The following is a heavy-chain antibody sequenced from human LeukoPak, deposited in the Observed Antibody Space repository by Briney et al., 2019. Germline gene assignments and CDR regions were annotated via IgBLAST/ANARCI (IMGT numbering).Heavy chain of an antibody. CDR2: INHSGST. CDR3: ARGRGYCSGGSCYPAY. J-gene: IGHJ4*02. V-gene: IGHV4-34*01. Sequence: SETLSFACAVYGGSFSGYYWSWIRQPPGKGLEWIGEINHSGSTNYNPSLKSRVTISVDTSKNQFSLKLSSVTAADTAVYYCARGRGYCSGGSCYPAYWGQGTLVTVFS. CDR1: GGSFSGYY. D-gene: IGHD2-15*01.